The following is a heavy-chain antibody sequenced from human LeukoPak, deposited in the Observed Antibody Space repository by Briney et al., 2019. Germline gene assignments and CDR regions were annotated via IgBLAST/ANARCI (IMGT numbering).Heavy chain of an antibody. D-gene: IGHD3-10*01. CDR2: IYPGDSDT. CDR1: GYSFTSYW. J-gene: IGHJ6*02. CDR3: ARLQIHGGYDYYGMDV. Sequence: GESLKISCKGSGYSFTSYWIGWVRQMPGKGLEWMGIIYPGDSDTRYSPSFQGQVPISADKSISTAYLQRSSLKASDTAMYYCARLQIHGGYDYYGMDVWGQGTTVTVSS. V-gene: IGHV5-51*01.